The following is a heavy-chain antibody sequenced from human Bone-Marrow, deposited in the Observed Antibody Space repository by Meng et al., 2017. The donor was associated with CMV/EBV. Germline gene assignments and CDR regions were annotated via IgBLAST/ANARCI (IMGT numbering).Heavy chain of an antibody. J-gene: IGHJ4*02. D-gene: IGHD2-2*01. V-gene: IGHV3-30*02. CDR1: GFTFSSYG. Sequence: GESLKISCAASGFTFSSYGMHWVRQAPGKGVEWVAFIRYDGSNKYYADSVKGRFTISRDNSKNTLYLQMNSLRAEDTAVYYCAKIGYCSSTSCRLSDYWGQGTLVTVSS. CDR2: IRYDGSNK. CDR3: AKIGYCSSTSCRLSDY.